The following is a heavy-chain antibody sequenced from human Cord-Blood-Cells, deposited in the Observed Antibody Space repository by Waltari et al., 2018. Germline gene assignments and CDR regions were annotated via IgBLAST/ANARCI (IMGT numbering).Heavy chain of an antibody. Sequence: QVQLQESGPGLVKPSETLSLTCAVPGYSISSAYYWGWIRQPPGKGLEWMGSIYHRGSTYYNPSLKSRVTISVDTSKNQFSLKLSSVTAADTAVYYCASLSNWGSHYWGQGTLVTVSS. CDR2: IYHRGST. D-gene: IGHD7-27*01. CDR3: ASLSNWGSHY. J-gene: IGHJ4*02. V-gene: IGHV4-38-2*01. CDR1: GYSISSAYY.